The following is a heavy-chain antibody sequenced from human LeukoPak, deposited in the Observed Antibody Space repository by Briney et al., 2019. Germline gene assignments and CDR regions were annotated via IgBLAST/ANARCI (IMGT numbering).Heavy chain of an antibody. CDR3: ARAANVDIVATTHFDY. CDR1: GVAFSNHG. J-gene: IGHJ4*02. Sequence: GGSLRLSCETSGVAFSNHGLTWVRQAPGKGLEWVAVIWYDGSNKYYADSVKGRFTISRDNSKNTLYLQMNSLRAEDTAVYYCARAANVDIVATTHFDYWGQGTLVTVSS. D-gene: IGHD5-12*01. V-gene: IGHV3-33*08. CDR2: IWYDGSNK.